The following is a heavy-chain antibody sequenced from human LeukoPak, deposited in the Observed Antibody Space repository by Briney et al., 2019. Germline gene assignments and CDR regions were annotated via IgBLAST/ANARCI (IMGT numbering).Heavy chain of an antibody. CDR3: ARAHTSNLYMDY. CDR1: GGSISSSY. Sequence: KPSETLSLTCSVSGGSISSSYWSWIRQPPGKGLEWIGYIFDSGSANDNPYLKSRVTMSVDTSENQLSLKLRSVTAADTALYYCARAHTSNLYMDYWGQGTLVSVSS. V-gene: IGHV4-59*01. J-gene: IGHJ4*02. CDR2: IFDSGSA. D-gene: IGHD6-13*01.